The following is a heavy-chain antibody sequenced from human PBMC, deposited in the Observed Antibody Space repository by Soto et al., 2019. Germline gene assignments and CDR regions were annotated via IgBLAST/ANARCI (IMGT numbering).Heavy chain of an antibody. V-gene: IGHV5-10-1*01. CDR1: GYSFTSYW. CDR3: ARLRQLEPTWGCYGMDV. D-gene: IGHD1-1*01. Sequence: LGESLKISCKGSGYSFTSYWISWVRQMPGKGLEWMGRIDPSDSYTNYSPSFQGHVTISADKSISTAYLQWSSLKASDTAMYYCARLRQLEPTWGCYGMDVWGQGTTVTVSS. J-gene: IGHJ6*02. CDR2: IDPSDSYT.